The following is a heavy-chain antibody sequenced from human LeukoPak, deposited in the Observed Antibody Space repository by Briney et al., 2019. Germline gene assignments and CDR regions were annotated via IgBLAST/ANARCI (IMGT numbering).Heavy chain of an antibody. J-gene: IGHJ4*02. CDR1: GGSFSGYY. CDR3: ARVANVEMATTIDY. D-gene: IGHD1-1*01. V-gene: IGHV4-34*01. CDR2: INHSRST. Sequence: SETLSLTCAVYGGSFSGYYWSWIRQPPGKGLEWIGEINHSRSTNYNTSLKSRVTISVDTSKNQFSLKLSSVTAADTAVYYRARVANVEMATTIDYWGQGTLVTVSS.